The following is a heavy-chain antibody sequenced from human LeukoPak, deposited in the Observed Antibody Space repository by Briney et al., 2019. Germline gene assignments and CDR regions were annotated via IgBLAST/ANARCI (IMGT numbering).Heavy chain of an antibody. CDR3: ARESITMVRGVISDGMDV. Sequence: SQTLSLTCTVSGGSISSGDYYWSWIRQHPGKGLEWIGYIYYSGSTYYNPSLKSRVTISVDTSKNQFSLKLSSVTAADTAVYYCARESITMVRGVISDGMDVWGKGTTVTVSS. V-gene: IGHV4-31*03. CDR1: GGSISSGDYY. J-gene: IGHJ6*04. CDR2: IYYSGST. D-gene: IGHD3-10*01.